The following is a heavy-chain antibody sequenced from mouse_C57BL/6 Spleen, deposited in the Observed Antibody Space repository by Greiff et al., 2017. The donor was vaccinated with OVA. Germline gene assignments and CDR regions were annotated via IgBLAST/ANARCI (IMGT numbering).Heavy chain of an antibody. D-gene: IGHD3-2*02. CDR3: ARSPPKDSSGTNYYFDY. J-gene: IGHJ2*01. Sequence: QVQLKQSGAELAKPGASVKLSCKASGYTFTSYWMHWVKQRPGQGLEWIGYINPSSGYTKYNQKFKDKATLTAEKSSSTAYMQLSSLTYEDSAVYYCARSPPKDSSGTNYYFDYWGQGTTLTVSS. CDR2: INPSSGYT. V-gene: IGHV1-7*01. CDR1: GYTFTSYW.